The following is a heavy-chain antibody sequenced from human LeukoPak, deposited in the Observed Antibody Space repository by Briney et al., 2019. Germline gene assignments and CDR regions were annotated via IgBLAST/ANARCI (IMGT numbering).Heavy chain of an antibody. CDR1: GFTFSTSA. CDR2: ISRSGEIT. V-gene: IGHV3-23*01. D-gene: IGHD1-1*01. CDR3: AKEEVPNDF. Sequence: GGSLILSCAASGFTFSTSAMSWVRQAPRKGLEWVSGISRSGEITYYEDSVRGRFTISKDISKNTLYLQMDSLRAEDTAIYYCAKEEVPNDFWGQGTLVTVSS. J-gene: IGHJ4*02.